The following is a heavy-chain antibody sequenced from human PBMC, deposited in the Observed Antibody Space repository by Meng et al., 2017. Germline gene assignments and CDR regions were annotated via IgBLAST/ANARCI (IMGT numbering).Heavy chain of an antibody. CDR1: GFSLSTSGVG. J-gene: IGHJ5*02. D-gene: IGHD2-21*02. CDR2: IYWDDDK. Sequence: QITLKESCPTLVKPTQTLTLTCTFSGFSLSTSGVGVGWIRQPPGKALEWLALIYWDDDKRYSPSLKSRLTITKDTSKNQAVLTMTNMDPVDTATYYCAHRRGDSREGWFDPWGQGTLVTVSS. CDR3: AHRRGDSREGWFDP. V-gene: IGHV2-5*02.